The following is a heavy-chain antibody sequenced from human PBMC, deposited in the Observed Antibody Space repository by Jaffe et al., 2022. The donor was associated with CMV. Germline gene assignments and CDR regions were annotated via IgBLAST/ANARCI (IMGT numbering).Heavy chain of an antibody. D-gene: IGHD4-4*01. CDR2: ITGSGDGT. J-gene: IGHJ5*02. CDR1: GFTFSSYG. V-gene: IGHV3-23*04. CDR3: ARGTVSIDP. Sequence: EVQLVESGGGLVQPGESLRLSCVASGFTFSSYGMTWVRQAPGRGPEWVSAITGSGDGTSYRDAVKGRFTISRDNSKNTLYLQMNSLRAEDTALYYCARGTVSIDPWGRGTLVTVSS.